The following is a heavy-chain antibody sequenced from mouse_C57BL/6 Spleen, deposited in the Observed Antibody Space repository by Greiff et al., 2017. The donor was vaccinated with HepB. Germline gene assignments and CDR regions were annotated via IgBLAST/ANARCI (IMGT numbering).Heavy chain of an antibody. V-gene: IGHV1-26*01. D-gene: IGHD1-1*01. J-gene: IGHJ2*01. CDR3: ARRDYGSSGY. CDR1: GYTFTDYY. CDR2: INPNNGGT. Sequence: VQLQQSGPELVKPGASVKISCEASGYTFTDYYMNWVKQSHGKSLEWIGDINPNNGGTSYNQKFKGKATLTVDKSSSTAYMELRSLTSEDSAVYYCARRDYGSSGYWGQGTTLTVSS.